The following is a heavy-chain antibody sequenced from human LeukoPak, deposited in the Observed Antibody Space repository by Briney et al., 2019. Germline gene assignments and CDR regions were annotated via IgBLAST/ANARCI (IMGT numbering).Heavy chain of an antibody. Sequence: PSQTLSLTCTVSGDSISSGDYYWSWIRQPAGKGLEWIGRISSSGSTNYNPSLKSRVTISVDTSKNQFSLKLSSVTAADTAVYYCARTAPYFRDFDYWGQGTLVTVSS. CDR1: GDSISSGDYY. J-gene: IGHJ4*02. V-gene: IGHV4-61*02. CDR3: ARTAPYFRDFDY. D-gene: IGHD3-10*02. CDR2: ISSSGST.